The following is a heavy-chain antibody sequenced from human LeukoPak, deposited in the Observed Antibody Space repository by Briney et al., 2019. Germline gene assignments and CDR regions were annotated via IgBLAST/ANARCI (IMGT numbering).Heavy chain of an antibody. J-gene: IGHJ4*02. CDR3: ASSSREY. CDR2: IKQDGSEK. Sequence: GGSPRLSCVASRFTFSTYAMSWVRQAPGKGLEWVANIKQDGSEKYYVDSVKGRFTISRDNSKNSLYLQLNSLRAEDTAVYYCASSSREYWGQGTLVTVSS. V-gene: IGHV3-7*01. D-gene: IGHD2/OR15-2a*01. CDR1: RFTFSTYA.